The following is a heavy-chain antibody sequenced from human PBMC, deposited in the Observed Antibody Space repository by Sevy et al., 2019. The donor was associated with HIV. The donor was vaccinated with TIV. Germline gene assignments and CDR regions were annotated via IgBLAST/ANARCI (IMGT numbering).Heavy chain of an antibody. Sequence: GESLKISCQGSGYSFTSHWIAWVRQMPGEGLELIVIIYPDDSDTIYSPYFQGQVTFSADKSIFTAFLQRGSLKASDTAIYYCATYRSGYFNGSGYYIYWGQGTQVTVSS. CDR2: IYPDDSDT. V-gene: IGHV5-51*01. CDR3: ATYRSGYFNGSGYYIY. J-gene: IGHJ4*01. D-gene: IGHD3-22*01. CDR1: GYSFTSHW.